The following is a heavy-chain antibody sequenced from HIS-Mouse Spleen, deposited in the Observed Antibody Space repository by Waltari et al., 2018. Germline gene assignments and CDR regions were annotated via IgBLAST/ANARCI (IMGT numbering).Heavy chain of an antibody. D-gene: IGHD1-26*01. CDR1: GGSISSYY. Sequence: QVQLQESGPGLVKPSETLSLTCTVSGGSISSYYWSWIRQPPGKGLEWIGYIYYSGSPNYTPSLKSRVTISVDTSKNQFSLKLSSVTAADTAVYYCARASIVGATTHFDYWGQGTLVTVSS. CDR2: IYYSGSP. CDR3: ARASIVGATTHFDY. J-gene: IGHJ4*02. V-gene: IGHV4-59*08.